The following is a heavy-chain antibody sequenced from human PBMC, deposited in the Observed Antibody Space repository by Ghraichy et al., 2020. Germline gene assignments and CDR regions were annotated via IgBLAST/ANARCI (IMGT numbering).Heavy chain of an antibody. CDR2: IYYSGST. Sequence: SETLSLTCTVSGGSISSYYWSWIRQPPGKGLEWIGYIYYSGSTNYNPFLKSRVTISVDTSKNQFSLKLSSETAADTAVYYCARVGQITMVRGIRHNWFDRWGQGTLVTVSS. V-gene: IGHV4-59*01. CDR3: ARVGQITMVRGIRHNWFDR. J-gene: IGHJ5*02. D-gene: IGHD3-10*01. CDR1: GGSISSYY.